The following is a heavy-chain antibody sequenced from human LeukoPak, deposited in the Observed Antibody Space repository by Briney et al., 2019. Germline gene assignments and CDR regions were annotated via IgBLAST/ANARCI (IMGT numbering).Heavy chain of an antibody. D-gene: IGHD2-15*01. CDR1: GDSVSSNSAA. Sequence: SQTLSLTCAISGDSVSSNSAAWDWIRQSPSRGLEWLGRTYYRSKWYNDYAVSVKSRITINPDTSKNQFSLRLDSVTPEDTAVYYCAREPGYCDGGSCYYYFDLWGRGTLVTVSS. V-gene: IGHV6-1*01. CDR3: AREPGYCDGGSCYYYFDL. CDR2: TYYRSKWYN. J-gene: IGHJ2*01.